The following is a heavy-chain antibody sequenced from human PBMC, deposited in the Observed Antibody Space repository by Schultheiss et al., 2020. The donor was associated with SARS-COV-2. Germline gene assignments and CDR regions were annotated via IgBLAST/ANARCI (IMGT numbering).Heavy chain of an antibody. J-gene: IGHJ4*02. CDR1: GYSISSGYY. CDR2: INHSGST. V-gene: IGHV4-38-2*01. CDR3: ARGGSTSGSYPEAY. D-gene: IGHD1-26*01. Sequence: SETLSLTCAVSGYSISSGYYWGWIRQPPGKGLEWIGEINHSGSTNYNPSLKSRVTISVDTSKNHFSLKLSSVTAADTAVYYCARGGSTSGSYPEAYWGQGTLVTVSS.